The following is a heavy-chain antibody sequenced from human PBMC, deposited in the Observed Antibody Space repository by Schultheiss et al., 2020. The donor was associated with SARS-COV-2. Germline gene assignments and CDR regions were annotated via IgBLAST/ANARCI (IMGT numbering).Heavy chain of an antibody. Sequence: GESLKISCAASGFTFSSYWMSWVRQAPGKGLEWVANIKQDGSEKYYVDSVKGRFTISRDNAKNSLYLQMNSLRAEDTAVYYCARDDHEYCSGGSCYSSEYFQHWGQGTLVTVSS. J-gene: IGHJ1*01. V-gene: IGHV3-7*05. CDR1: GFTFSSYW. CDR3: ARDDHEYCSGGSCYSSEYFQH. CDR2: IKQDGSEK. D-gene: IGHD2-15*01.